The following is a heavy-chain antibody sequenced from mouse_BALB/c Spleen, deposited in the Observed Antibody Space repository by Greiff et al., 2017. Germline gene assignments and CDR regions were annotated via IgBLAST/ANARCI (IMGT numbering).Heavy chain of an antibody. CDR3: AKDGNYDYFDY. J-gene: IGHJ2*01. V-gene: IGHV1-61*01. Sequence: QVQLQQPGAELVRPGASVKLSCKASGYTFTSYWMNWVKQRPGQGLEWIGMIDPSDSDTHYNQKFKDKATLTVDKSSRTAYMQLSSLTSEDSAVYYCAKDGNYDYFDYWGEGTTLTVSS. CDR1: GYTFTSYW. CDR2: IDPSDSDT. D-gene: IGHD2-1*01.